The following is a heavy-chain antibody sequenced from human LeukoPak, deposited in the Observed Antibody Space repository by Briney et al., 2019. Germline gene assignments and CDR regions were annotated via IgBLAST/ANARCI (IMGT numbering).Heavy chain of an antibody. D-gene: IGHD3-9*01. V-gene: IGHV3-21*01. CDR2: ISSSSSYI. Sequence: GGSLRLSCAASGFTFSSYSMNWVRQAPGKGLEWVSSISSSSSYIYYADSVKGRFTISRDNAKNSLYLQMNSLRAEDTAVYYCVRDLHDILTGSFDYWGQGTLVTVSS. J-gene: IGHJ4*02. CDR1: GFTFSSYS. CDR3: VRDLHDILTGSFDY.